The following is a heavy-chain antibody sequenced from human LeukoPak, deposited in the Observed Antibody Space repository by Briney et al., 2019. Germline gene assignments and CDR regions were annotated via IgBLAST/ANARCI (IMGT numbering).Heavy chain of an antibody. Sequence: GGSLRLSCAASEFTFSSHDMRWVRQAPGKGLEWVSSIVHIGTGTYYADSVKGRFTISRDNSKNTLFLQMNSLRAEDTAVYYCARERSPLPLDAFDIWGQGTMVTVSS. CDR3: ARERSPLPLDAFDI. CDR1: EFTFSSHD. CDR2: IVHIGTGT. V-gene: IGHV3-23*01. J-gene: IGHJ3*02.